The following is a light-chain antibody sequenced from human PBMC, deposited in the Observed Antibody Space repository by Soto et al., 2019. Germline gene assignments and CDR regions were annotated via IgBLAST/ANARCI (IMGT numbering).Light chain of an antibody. J-gene: IGKJ1*01. Sequence: IQMTQYTSTLSASVGDRVTITCRASHNIERWMAWYQQKRGRAPSLLIFDATTLHSGVPSRFSGSGSGTEFTLTISSLQPDDFATYYCQQYNSYSWTFGQGTKVDIK. V-gene: IGKV1-5*01. CDR3: QQYNSYSWT. CDR2: DAT. CDR1: HNIERW.